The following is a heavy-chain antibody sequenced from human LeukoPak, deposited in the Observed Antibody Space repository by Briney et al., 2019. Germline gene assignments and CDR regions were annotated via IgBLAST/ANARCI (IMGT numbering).Heavy chain of an antibody. J-gene: IGHJ4*02. CDR1: GFTFTSYG. CDR3: AGDFSPFYYDSSGYYNY. CDR2: IWYDGSNK. D-gene: IGHD3-22*01. Sequence: SGGSLRLSCAASGFTFTSYGMHWVRQSPGKGLEWVAVIWYDGSNKYYADSVKGRFTISRDNSKNTLYLQMNSLRAEDTAVYYSAGDFSPFYYDSSGYYNYWGQGTLVTVSS. V-gene: IGHV3-33*01.